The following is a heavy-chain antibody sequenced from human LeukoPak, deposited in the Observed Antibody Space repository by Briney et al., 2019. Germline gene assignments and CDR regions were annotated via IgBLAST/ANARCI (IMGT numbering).Heavy chain of an antibody. Sequence: PGASVKVSCKASGYTFTSYYMHWVRQAPGQGLEWMGIINPSGGSTSYAQKFQGRVTMTRDMSTSTVYMELSSLRSEDTAVYYCARGARRLDIVVVPGYRTEFDYWGQGTLVTVSS. D-gene: IGHD2-2*01. CDR2: INPSGGST. CDR1: GYTFTSYY. V-gene: IGHV1-46*01. J-gene: IGHJ4*02. CDR3: ARGARRLDIVVVPGYRTEFDY.